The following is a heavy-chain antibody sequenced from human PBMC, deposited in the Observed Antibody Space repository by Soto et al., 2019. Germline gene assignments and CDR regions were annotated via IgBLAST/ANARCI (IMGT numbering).Heavy chain of an antibody. CDR3: AYRGVGGLRYYFHC. D-gene: IGHD3-10*01. CDR1: GFSLSTTRVA. CDR2: IYWDDDK. J-gene: IGHJ4*02. Sequence: QITLKESGPTLVKPTQTLTLTCTFSGFSLSTTRVAVGWIRQPPGKALEWLALIYWDDDKRYSPFLKSRLTITKDTSKNQVVLTMTNLEPVETATYYCAYRGVGGLRYYFHCWGQGTLVTVSS. V-gene: IGHV2-5*02.